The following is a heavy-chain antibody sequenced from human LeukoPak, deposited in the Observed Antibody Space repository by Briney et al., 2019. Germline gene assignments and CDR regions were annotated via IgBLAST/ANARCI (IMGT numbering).Heavy chain of an antibody. Sequence: SQTLSLTCAVSGGSISSGGYSWSWIRQPPGKGLEWIGYIYYSGSTYYNPSLKSRVTISVDTSKNQFSLKLSSVTAADTAVYYCAREDRRYCSGGSCYSHWGQGTLVTVSS. V-gene: IGHV4-30-4*07. CDR1: GGSISSGGYS. CDR2: IYYSGST. CDR3: AREDRRYCSGGSCYSH. J-gene: IGHJ1*01. D-gene: IGHD2-15*01.